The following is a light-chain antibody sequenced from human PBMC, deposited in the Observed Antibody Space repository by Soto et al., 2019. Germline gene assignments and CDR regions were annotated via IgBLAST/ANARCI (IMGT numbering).Light chain of an antibody. CDR3: SSYTSSSTPHVV. J-gene: IGLJ2*01. V-gene: IGLV2-14*01. CDR1: ISDVGDYNY. CDR2: DVS. Sequence: QSALTQPASVSGSPGQSITISCTGTISDVGDYNYVPWYQQYPGKAPKRMIYDVSNRPTGVSNRFSGSKSGNTASLTISGLQAEDAADYYCSSYTSSSTPHVVFGGGTKLTVL.